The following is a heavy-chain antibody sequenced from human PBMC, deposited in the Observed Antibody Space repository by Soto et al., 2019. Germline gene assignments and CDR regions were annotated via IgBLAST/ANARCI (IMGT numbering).Heavy chain of an antibody. CDR1: GYSFPTYW. D-gene: IGHD1-26*01. Sequence: VQLVQSGAEVKKPGESLKISCKGSGYSFPTYWIAWVRQMPGKGLEWMGEIGPESGATRYAQKFQGRVTMTMDTSITTVYMELNNLRPDDTAVYYCGRGRSGQIVVFYWGQGTPVTVSS. V-gene: IGHV1-2*02. CDR2: IGPESGAT. J-gene: IGHJ4*02. CDR3: GRGRSGQIVVFY.